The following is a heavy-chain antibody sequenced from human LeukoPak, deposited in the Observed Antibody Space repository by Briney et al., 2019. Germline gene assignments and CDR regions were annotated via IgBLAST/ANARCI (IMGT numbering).Heavy chain of an antibody. CDR3: ASRHCSGGDCYFAGADPFDH. V-gene: IGHV3-53*01. CDR2: VYKDGKM. Sequence: GGSLRLSCAASGFTVSSTYMSWVRQSPGKGLEWVSVVYKDGKMFYIDSVKGRFAISRDTSKNTVYLQMNNLGAEDTAVYYCASRHCSGGDCYFAGADPFDHWGQGTLVTVSS. J-gene: IGHJ4*02. D-gene: IGHD2-21*01. CDR1: GFTVSSTY.